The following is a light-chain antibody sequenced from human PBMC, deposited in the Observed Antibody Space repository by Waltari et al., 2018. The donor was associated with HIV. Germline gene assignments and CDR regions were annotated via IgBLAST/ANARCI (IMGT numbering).Light chain of an antibody. CDR1: RSITDT. Sequence: EIVMTQSPATLSVSPGERATLSCRASRSITDTFACDQQKPGQAPRLLIYGSSTRATGVPARFSVSGSETDFSLTISSLQSEDFAVYYCQQYGNSAPYTFGQGSKLEIK. CDR2: GSS. J-gene: IGKJ2*01. CDR3: QQYGNSAPYT. V-gene: IGKV3-15*01.